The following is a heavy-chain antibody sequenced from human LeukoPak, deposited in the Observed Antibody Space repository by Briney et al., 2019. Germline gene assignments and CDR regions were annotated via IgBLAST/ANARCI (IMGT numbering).Heavy chain of an antibody. CDR1: GFTFSSYS. D-gene: IGHD6-13*01. Sequence: PGGSLRLSCAASGFTFSSYSMNWVRQAPGKGLEWVSGISWNSGSIGYADSVKGRFTISRDNAKNSLYLQMNSLRAEDTALYYCAKDMEYSSSASLFYWGQGTLVTVSS. J-gene: IGHJ4*02. CDR3: AKDMEYSSSASLFY. V-gene: IGHV3-9*01. CDR2: ISWNSGSI.